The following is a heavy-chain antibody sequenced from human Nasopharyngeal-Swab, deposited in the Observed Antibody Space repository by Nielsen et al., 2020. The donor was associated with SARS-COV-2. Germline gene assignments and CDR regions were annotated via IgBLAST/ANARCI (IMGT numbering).Heavy chain of an antibody. CDR2: IWYDGSNK. Sequence: WIRQPPGKGLEWVAVIWYDGSNKYYADSVKGRFTISRDNSKNTLYLQMNSLRAEDTAVYYCARVLDYDFWSGYSGATYYYYGMDVWGQGTTVTVSS. V-gene: IGHV3-33*01. CDR3: ARVLDYDFWSGYSGATYYYYGMDV. D-gene: IGHD3-3*01. J-gene: IGHJ6*02.